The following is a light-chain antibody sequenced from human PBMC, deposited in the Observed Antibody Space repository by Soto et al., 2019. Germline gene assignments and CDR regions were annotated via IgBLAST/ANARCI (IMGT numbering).Light chain of an antibody. V-gene: IGKV1D-12*01. Sequence: DIQMTQSPSSLSASVGDTVSITCRSSQDVGRWLSWYQQKQGKAPKILIFATSTLQSGVPSRFSGSGSGTDFTLTITRLQSEDFSTYYCQQARSSPVTFGQGTRLEIK. CDR1: QDVGRW. CDR2: ATS. J-gene: IGKJ5*01. CDR3: QQARSSPVT.